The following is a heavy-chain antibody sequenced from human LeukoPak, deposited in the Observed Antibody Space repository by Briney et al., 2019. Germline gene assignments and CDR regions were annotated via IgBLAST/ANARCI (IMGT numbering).Heavy chain of an antibody. V-gene: IGHV3-23*01. J-gene: IGHJ4*02. Sequence: GGSLRLSCAASGFTFSSHAMTWVRQAPGKGLDWVSAINDDGGGTYYADSVKGRFTVSRDNSQNTLFLQIYSLRAEETAMDYCAKGSSGTASNPVDYWGQGTLVTVSS. CDR3: AKGSSGTASNPVDY. D-gene: IGHD1-7*01. CDR2: INDDGGGT. CDR1: GFTFSSHA.